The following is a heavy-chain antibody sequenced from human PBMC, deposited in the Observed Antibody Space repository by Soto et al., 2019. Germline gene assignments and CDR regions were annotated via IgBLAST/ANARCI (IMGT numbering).Heavy chain of an antibody. CDR3: ARGISLIVAPDKYSFDS. D-gene: IGHD5-12*01. J-gene: IGHJ4*02. V-gene: IGHV4-34*02. CDR1: GGSFRGHY. CDR2: INHSGST. Sequence: QVQLQQWGAGLLKPSETLSLTCAVYGGSFRGHYWSWIRQPPGKGLPWIGEINHSGSTSHNPSLESRLTISVDTSKNQFSLKLRSVTAADTAVYYCARGISLIVAPDKYSFDSWGQGTLVTVSS.